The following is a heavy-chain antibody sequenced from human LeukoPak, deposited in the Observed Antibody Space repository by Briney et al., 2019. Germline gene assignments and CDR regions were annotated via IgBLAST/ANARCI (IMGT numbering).Heavy chain of an antibody. CDR1: GFTVSSNY. D-gene: IGHD3-16*01. Sequence: GGSLRLSCAASGFTVSSNYMSWVRQAPGKGLEWVSVIYSGGSTYYADSVKGRFTISRHNSKNTLYLQMNSLRAEDTAVYYCAKSQFGGVFDGFDIWGQGTMVTVSS. V-gene: IGHV3-53*01. CDR2: IYSGGST. CDR3: AKSQFGGVFDGFDI. J-gene: IGHJ3*02.